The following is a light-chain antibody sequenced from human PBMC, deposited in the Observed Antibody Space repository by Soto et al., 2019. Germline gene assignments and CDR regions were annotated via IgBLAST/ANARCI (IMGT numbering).Light chain of an antibody. V-gene: IGKV3-11*01. J-gene: IGKJ4*01. Sequence: EVVLTQSPATLSLSPGERATLSCRASQSISSYLAWYQQKPGQAPRLLIYDASNRATGIPARFSGSGSGTDFTLTISSLEPEDFAVYYCQQRSGWPPVTFGGGTKVEIK. CDR2: DAS. CDR3: QQRSGWPPVT. CDR1: QSISSY.